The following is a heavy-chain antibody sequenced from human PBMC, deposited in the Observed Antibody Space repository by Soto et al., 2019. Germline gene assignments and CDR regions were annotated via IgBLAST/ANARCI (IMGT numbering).Heavy chain of an antibody. D-gene: IGHD6-13*01. CDR1: GGPFSSYT. CDR3: ASSVEAAYYYYYYMDV. V-gene: IGHV1-69*02. Sequence: QVQLVQSGAEVKKPGSSVKVSCKASGGPFSSYTISWVRQAPGQGLEWMGRIIPILGIANYAQKFQGRVTITADKSTSTAYMELSSLRSEDTAVYYCASSVEAAYYYYYYMDVWGKGTTVTVSS. CDR2: IIPILGIA. J-gene: IGHJ6*03.